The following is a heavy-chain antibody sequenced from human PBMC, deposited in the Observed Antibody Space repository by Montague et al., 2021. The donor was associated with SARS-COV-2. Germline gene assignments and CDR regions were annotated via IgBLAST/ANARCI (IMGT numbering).Heavy chain of an antibody. CDR2: ISNSGDTK. Sequence: SLRLSCAASGFIFSSYEMNWVRQAPGKGLEWVSYISNSGDTKYYADSVKGRFTISRDNAKNSLYLQKSSLRAEDTAVYYCASAGEDYYYDSSGFLYWGQGILVTVSS. V-gene: IGHV3-48*03. D-gene: IGHD3-22*01. CDR3: ASAGEDYYYDSSGFLY. CDR1: GFIFSSYE. J-gene: IGHJ4*02.